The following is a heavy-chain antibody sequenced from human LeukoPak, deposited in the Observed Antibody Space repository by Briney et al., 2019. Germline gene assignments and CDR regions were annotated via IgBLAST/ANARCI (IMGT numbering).Heavy chain of an antibody. CDR3: ARQVQLLGEAGY. V-gene: IGHV5-51*01. CDR2: IYPGDSDT. Sequence: GGSLKSSSKGSGYCFTSYWSGWVRRMPGKSLEWMVIIYPGDSDTRYSPSVQGEVTISADKSNSTAYLQWSSLKASDTAMYYCARQVQLLGEAGYWGQGTLVTVSS. D-gene: IGHD2-2*01. J-gene: IGHJ4*02. CDR1: GYCFTSYW.